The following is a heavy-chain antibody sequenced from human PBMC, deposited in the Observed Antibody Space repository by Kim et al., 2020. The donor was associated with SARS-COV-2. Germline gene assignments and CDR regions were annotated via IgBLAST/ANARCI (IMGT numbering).Heavy chain of an antibody. J-gene: IGHJ4*02. CDR1: GFTFSSYA. CDR3: AKDQSSYYYGSGSYY. Sequence: GGSLRLSCAASGFTFSSYAMSWVRQAPGKGLEWVSAISGSGGSTYYADSVKGRFTISRDNSKNTLYLQMNSLRAEDTAVYYCAKDQSSYYYGSGSYYWGQGTLVTVSS. D-gene: IGHD3-10*01. CDR2: ISGSGGST. V-gene: IGHV3-23*01.